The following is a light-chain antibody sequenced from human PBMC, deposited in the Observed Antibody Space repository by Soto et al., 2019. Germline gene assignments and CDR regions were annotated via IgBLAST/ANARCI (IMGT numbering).Light chain of an antibody. V-gene: IGLV1-40*01. CDR2: GNN. CDR1: SSNIGAGYD. Sequence: QSVLTQPPSVSGAPGQRVTISCTGSSSNIGAGYDVHWYHQLPGTAPKLLIYGNNNRPSGVPDRFSGSRSGPSASLAITGLQAEDEADYYCQSYDSSLSVWVFGGGTKLTVL. CDR3: QSYDSSLSVWV. J-gene: IGLJ3*02.